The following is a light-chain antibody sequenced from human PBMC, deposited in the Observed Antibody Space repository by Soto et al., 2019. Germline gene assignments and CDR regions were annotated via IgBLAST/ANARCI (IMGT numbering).Light chain of an antibody. CDR2: LGS. CDR1: QSLLHSNGYNY. J-gene: IGKJ2*01. V-gene: IGKV2-28*01. CDR3: MQALQTPYP. Sequence: DLVMTQSPLSLPVTPGEPASISCRSSQSLLHSNGYNYLDWYLQKPGQSPQLLIYLGSNRASGVPDRFSGSGSGTDCTLNISRVEAEDVGVYYCMQALQTPYPFGQGTKLEIK.